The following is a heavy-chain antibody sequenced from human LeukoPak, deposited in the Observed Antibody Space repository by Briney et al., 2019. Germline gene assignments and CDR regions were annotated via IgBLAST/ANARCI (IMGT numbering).Heavy chain of an antibody. CDR1: EFTFDNYA. CDR3: AKDFYDSSGYYYPQVSFDY. J-gene: IGHJ4*02. CDR2: ISGSGYYS. Sequence: GGPLRLSCAASEFTFDNYAMSWVRQAPGKGLEWVSVISGSGYYSYYADSVKGRFTISRDNSKNTLYLQMSSLRAEDTAVYYCAKDFYDSSGYYYPQVSFDYWGQGTLVTVSS. V-gene: IGHV3-23*01. D-gene: IGHD3-22*01.